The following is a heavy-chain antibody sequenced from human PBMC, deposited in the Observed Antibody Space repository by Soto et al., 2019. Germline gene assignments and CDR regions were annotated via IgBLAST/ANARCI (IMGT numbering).Heavy chain of an antibody. J-gene: IGHJ4*02. CDR2: LYPNGNS. CDR1: GASVSSAGTHY. Sequence: QLHLQESGPGLVKPSETLSLTCSVSGASVSSAGTHYWGWIRQPPGQGLEWIGSLYPNGNSYYNPSLKTRVTISVDTSKNQFPLKLNSVTAADTAVYHCARAPDYWGQGTLVTVSS. V-gene: IGHV4-39*02. CDR3: ARAPDY.